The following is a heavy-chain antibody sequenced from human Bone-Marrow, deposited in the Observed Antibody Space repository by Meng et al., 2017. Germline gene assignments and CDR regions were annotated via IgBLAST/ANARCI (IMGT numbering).Heavy chain of an antibody. CDR3: ARDFGWSSGGAD. D-gene: IGHD6-19*01. V-gene: IGHV3-33*01. CDR1: GFIFSNDG. J-gene: IGHJ4*02. CDR2: MWSDGRRK. Sequence: QVSLVESGGGVVAPGRSLRLSCVASGFIFSNDGFHWVSQAPGKGLEWVAVMWSDGRRKYFADSVKGRFTISRDNSKNTLYLQMNSLRAEDTAVYYCARDFGWSSGGADWGQGTLVTVSS.